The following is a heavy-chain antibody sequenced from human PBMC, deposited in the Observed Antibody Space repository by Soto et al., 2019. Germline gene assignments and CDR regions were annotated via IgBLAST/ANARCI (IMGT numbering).Heavy chain of an antibody. CDR3: TSDTYVATALHY. CDR1: GFTLRNAW. V-gene: IGHV3-15*07. D-gene: IGHD2-21*02. Sequence: GGSLRLSCEVSGFTLRNAWMNWFGQAPGKGLEWVGRLKGKTNGGTTDYAVPVKGRFVISRDDSRNTLYLQMNSLKTEDTAVYYCTSDTYVATALHYWCQGALVTLSS. CDR2: LKGKTNGGTT. J-gene: IGHJ4*02.